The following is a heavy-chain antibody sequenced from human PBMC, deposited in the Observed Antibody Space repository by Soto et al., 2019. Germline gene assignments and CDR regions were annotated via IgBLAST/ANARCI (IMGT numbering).Heavy chain of an antibody. D-gene: IGHD5-12*01. CDR2: INPNGGAT. CDR3: ARESGGATATLDYYYFYMDV. Sequence: VQLAQSGAEVKKPGASVKVSCKTSGDSFNDYYIHWVRQAPGQGLEWMGWINPNGGATKYAQEFQGRVTVTRDTCIRTVYMELSSLRSDDTAVYYCARESGGATATLDYYYFYMDVWGKGTTVTVSS. V-gene: IGHV1-2*02. J-gene: IGHJ6*03. CDR1: GDSFNDYY.